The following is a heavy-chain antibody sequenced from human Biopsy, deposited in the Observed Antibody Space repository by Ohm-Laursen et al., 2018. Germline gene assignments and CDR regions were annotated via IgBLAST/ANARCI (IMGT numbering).Heavy chain of an antibody. D-gene: IGHD3-22*01. CDR2: VYYTGSS. J-gene: IGHJ2*01. V-gene: IGHV4-59*01. CDR3: ARDRGYYSDRTVPGYFDL. CDR1: GDSISSYY. Sequence: TLSLTCTVSGDSISSYYWSWIRQPPGKGLQWIGYVYYTGSSDYNPSLQSRVTISVDTSKNHFSLRLRSVTPADTAIYYCARDRGYYSDRTVPGYFDLWGRGTLVTVSS.